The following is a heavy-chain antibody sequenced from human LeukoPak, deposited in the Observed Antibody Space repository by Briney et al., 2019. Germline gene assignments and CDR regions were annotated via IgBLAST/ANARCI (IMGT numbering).Heavy chain of an antibody. CDR3: ARGIAVAVFDY. Sequence: SETLSLTCTVSGGSISSYYWSWIRQPLGKGLEWIGYIYYSGSTNYNPSLKSRVTISVDTSKNQFSLKLSSVTAADTAVYYCARGIAVAVFDYWGQGTLVTVSS. J-gene: IGHJ4*02. CDR1: GGSISSYY. D-gene: IGHD6-19*01. CDR2: IYYSGST. V-gene: IGHV4-59*01.